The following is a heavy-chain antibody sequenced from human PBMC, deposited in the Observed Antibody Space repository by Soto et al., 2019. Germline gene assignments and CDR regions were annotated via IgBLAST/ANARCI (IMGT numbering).Heavy chain of an antibody. CDR3: AREQLVPDYYYYYMDV. Sequence: QLQLQESGPGLVKPSETLSLTCTVSGGSISSSSYYWGWIRQPPGKGLEWIGSIYYSGSTYYNPSLTSRVTISVDTSKNQFSLKLSSVTAADTAVYYCAREQLVPDYYYYYMDVWGKGTTVTVSS. CDR2: IYYSGST. D-gene: IGHD6-13*01. V-gene: IGHV4-39*01. J-gene: IGHJ6*03. CDR1: GGSISSSSYY.